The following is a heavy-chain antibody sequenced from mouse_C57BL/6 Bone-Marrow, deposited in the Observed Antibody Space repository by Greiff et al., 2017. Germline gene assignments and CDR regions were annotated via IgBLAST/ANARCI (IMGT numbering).Heavy chain of an antibody. CDR1: GYTFTSYW. Sequence: EVQLQQSGTVLARPGASVKMSCKTSGYTFTSYWMHWVKQRPGQGLEWIGAIYPGNSDTSYNQKFKGKAKLTAVTSASTAYMELSSLTNEDSAVYYCTGIYYGNYYFDYWGQGTTLTVSS. D-gene: IGHD2-1*01. CDR2: IYPGNSDT. CDR3: TGIYYGNYYFDY. J-gene: IGHJ2*01. V-gene: IGHV1-5*01.